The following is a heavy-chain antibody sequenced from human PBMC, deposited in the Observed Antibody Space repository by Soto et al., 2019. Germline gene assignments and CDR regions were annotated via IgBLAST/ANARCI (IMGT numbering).Heavy chain of an antibody. CDR2: IYYSGST. Sequence: SSETLSLTCTVSGGSISSSSYYWGWIRQPPGKGLEWIGSIYYSGSTYYNPSLKSRVTISVDTSKNQFSLKLSSVTAADTAVYYCARHCPNHGAAADAGDYDGMYVWTRSTTVTVSS. CDR1: GGSISSSSYY. CDR3: ARHCPNHGAAADAGDYDGMYV. J-gene: IGHJ6*02. D-gene: IGHD6-13*01. V-gene: IGHV4-39*01.